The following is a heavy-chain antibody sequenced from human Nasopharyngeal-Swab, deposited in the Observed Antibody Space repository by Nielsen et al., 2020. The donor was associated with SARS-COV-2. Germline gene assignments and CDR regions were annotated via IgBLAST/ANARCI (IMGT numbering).Heavy chain of an antibody. V-gene: IGHV1-69*13. CDR1: GDTFSSYA. CDR2: IIPIFGTA. D-gene: IGHD6-6*01. Sequence: SVKVSCKASGDTFSSYAISWVRQAPGQGLEWMGGIIPIFGTANYAQKFQGRVTITAEESTSTAYMELSSLRSEDTAVYYCARGFSSSYLVYYYYMDVWGKGTTVTVSS. J-gene: IGHJ6*03. CDR3: ARGFSSSYLVYYYYMDV.